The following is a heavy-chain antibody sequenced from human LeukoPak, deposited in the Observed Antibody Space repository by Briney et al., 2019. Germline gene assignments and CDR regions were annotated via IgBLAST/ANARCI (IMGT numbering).Heavy chain of an antibody. V-gene: IGHV3-23*01. CDR2: ISGSGGST. J-gene: IGHJ6*03. CDR3: ATGRFGELLSRYYYMDV. CDR1: GFTFSSYA. D-gene: IGHD3-10*01. Sequence: GRSLRLSCAASGFTFSSYAMSWVRQAPGKGLEWVSAISGSGGSTYYADSVKGRFTISRDNSKNTLYLQMNSLRAEDTAVYYCATGRFGELLSRYYYMDVWGKGTTVTVSS.